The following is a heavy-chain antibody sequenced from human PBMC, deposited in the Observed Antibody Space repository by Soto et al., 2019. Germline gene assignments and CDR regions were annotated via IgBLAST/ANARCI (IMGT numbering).Heavy chain of an antibody. CDR1: GFTFSNYA. D-gene: IGHD2-15*01. CDR2: ISGGGGST. Sequence: EVQLLESGGGLVQAGGSLRLSCAASGFTFSNYAMSWVRQAPGKGLEWVSAISGGGGSTYYTDSVKGRFTISRDNSENMLYLLNLSVRAHMTVTSYRAKSCVLSADDPGSRLNYRGKGTQVSVS. J-gene: IGHJ4*02. V-gene: IGHV3-23*01. CDR3: AKSCVLSADDPGSRLNY.